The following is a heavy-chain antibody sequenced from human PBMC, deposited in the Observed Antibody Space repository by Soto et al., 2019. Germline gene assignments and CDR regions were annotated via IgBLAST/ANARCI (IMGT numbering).Heavy chain of an antibody. D-gene: IGHD6-13*01. CDR3: ARASSSWSFGF. Sequence: SETLSLTCTVSGGSISSAGYYWSWIRQHPGKGLEWIGYIYYSGTTYYNPSLKSRVTISVDTSKNQFSLKLSSVTAADTAVYYCARASSSWSFGFWGPGTLGTVSA. J-gene: IGHJ4*02. V-gene: IGHV4-31*03. CDR1: GGSISSAGYY. CDR2: IYYSGTT.